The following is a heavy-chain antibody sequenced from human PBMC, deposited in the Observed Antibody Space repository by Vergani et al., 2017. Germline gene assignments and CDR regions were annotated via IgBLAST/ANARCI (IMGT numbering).Heavy chain of an antibody. CDR2: IIPIFGTA. D-gene: IGHD6-6*01. Sequence: QVQLVQSGAEVKKPGSSVKVSCKASGGTFSSYAISWVRQAPGQGLEWMGGIIPIFGTANYAQKFQGRVTITADESTSTAYMELSSLRSEDTAVYYCARDTTSPEYSTESGGFDPWGQGTLVTVSS. J-gene: IGHJ5*02. CDR1: GGTFSSYA. CDR3: ARDTTSPEYSTESGGFDP. V-gene: IGHV1-69*01.